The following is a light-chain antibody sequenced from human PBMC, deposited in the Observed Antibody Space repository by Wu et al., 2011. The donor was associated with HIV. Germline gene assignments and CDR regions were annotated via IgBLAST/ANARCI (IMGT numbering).Light chain of an antibody. Sequence: LSCRASQSVSSSYLAWYQQKPGQAPRLLIYGASSRATGIPNRFSGSGSGTGFTLTISRVEPEDFAVYYCQQYGSSPWTFGQGTKVEI. CDR2: GAS. V-gene: IGKV3-20*01. CDR3: QQYGSSPWT. CDR1: QSVSSSY. J-gene: IGKJ1*01.